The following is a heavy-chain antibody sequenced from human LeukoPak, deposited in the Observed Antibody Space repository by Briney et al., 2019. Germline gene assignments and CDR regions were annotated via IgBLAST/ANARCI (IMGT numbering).Heavy chain of an antibody. CDR2: TNPNSGNT. CDR3: ARLYYDYVWGSYRYGRFDY. CDR1: GYTFTSYD. J-gene: IGHJ4*02. Sequence: GASVKVSCKASGYTFTSYDINWVRQATGQGLEWMGWTNPNSGNTGYAQKFQGRVTMTRNTSISTAYMELSSLRSEDTAVYYCARLYYDYVWGSYRYGRFDYWGQGTLVTVSS. V-gene: IGHV1-8*01. D-gene: IGHD3-16*02.